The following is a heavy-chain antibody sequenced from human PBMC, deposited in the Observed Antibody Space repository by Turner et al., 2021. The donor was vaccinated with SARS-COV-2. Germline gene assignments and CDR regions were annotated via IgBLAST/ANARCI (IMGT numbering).Heavy chain of an antibody. CDR1: GGSISGYS. D-gene: IGHD3-9*01. J-gene: IGHJ4*02. CDR3: SRSGTGRYFDWLLLIDY. V-gene: IGHV4-4*07. CDR2: MSPIGST. Sequence: QVQLQESGPGLVKPSETLSLTCTVSGGSISGYSWCWIREPAGKGLEWIVRMSPIGSTNYYPSLKSRVTMSLDSSKKQFYLKFNSVTAADTAIYYCSRSGTGRYFDWLLLIDYWGQGTLVTVSS.